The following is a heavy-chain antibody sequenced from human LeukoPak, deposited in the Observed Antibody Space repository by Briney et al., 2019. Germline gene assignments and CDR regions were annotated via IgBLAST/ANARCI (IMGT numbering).Heavy chain of an antibody. J-gene: IGHJ4*02. CDR2: MNPNSGNT. Sequence: ASVKVSCKASGYTFTSYDINWVRQATGQGLEWMGWMNPNSGNTGYAQRFQGRIIMTSDTSISTAYLELSSLRSEDAAVYYCASELRWQPHWGQGTLVTVSS. CDR3: ASELRWQPH. CDR1: GYTFTSYD. D-gene: IGHD4-23*01. V-gene: IGHV1-8*01.